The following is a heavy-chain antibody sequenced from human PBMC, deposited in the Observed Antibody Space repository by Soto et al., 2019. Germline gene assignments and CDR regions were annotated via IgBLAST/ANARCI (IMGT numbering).Heavy chain of an antibody. CDR2: IYYSGST. Sequence: SEILSLTCTVAGGSISSSSDYWGWIRQPPGKGLEWIGSIYYSGSTYYNPSLKSRVTISVDTSKNQFSLKLSSVTAADTAVYYCASLDTAMVRYYYYGMEVWRKGTTVTVTP. D-gene: IGHD5-18*01. CDR1: GGSISSSSDY. J-gene: IGHJ6*04. CDR3: ASLDTAMVRYYYYGMEV. V-gene: IGHV4-39*01.